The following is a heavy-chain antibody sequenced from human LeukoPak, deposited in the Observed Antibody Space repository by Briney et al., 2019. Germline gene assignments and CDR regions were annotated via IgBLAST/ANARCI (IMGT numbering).Heavy chain of an antibody. CDR2: INHSGTT. D-gene: IGHD2-15*01. V-gene: IGHV4-34*01. CDR1: GGSFSDYY. J-gene: IGHJ4*02. CDR3: ARGDRPCSGDRCYLGVFDY. Sequence: SETLSLTCAVYGGSFSDYYWSWIRQPPGKGLEYIGEINHSGTTNYNTSLKSRVTMSVDTSKNQFSLKLSSVTAADTAVYYCARGDRPCSGDRCYLGVFDYWSQETLVTVSS.